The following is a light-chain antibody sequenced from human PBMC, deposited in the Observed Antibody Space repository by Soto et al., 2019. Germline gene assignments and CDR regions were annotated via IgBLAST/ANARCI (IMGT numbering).Light chain of an antibody. CDR2: GAS. CDR3: QQYGRSPPNT. J-gene: IGKJ2*01. CDR1: QSVSSSY. Sequence: EIVLTQSPGTLSLSPGERATLSCRASQSVSSSYLAWYQQKPGQATRLLIYGASSRATGIPDRFSGSGSGTDLTLTISRLEPEDFAVYYCQQYGRSPPNTFGQGTKLEIK. V-gene: IGKV3-20*01.